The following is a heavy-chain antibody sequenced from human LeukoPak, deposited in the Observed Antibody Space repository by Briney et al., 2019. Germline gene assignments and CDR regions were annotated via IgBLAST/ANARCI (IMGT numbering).Heavy chain of an antibody. Sequence: PGGSLRLSCAASGFTFNNYWMYWIRQAPGKELEWVANIKQDGSETYYVDSVKGRFTISRDNAKSSLYLQMNRLRAEDTAVYYCAKDMGTVTDNFDHWGQGTLVTVSS. J-gene: IGHJ4*02. V-gene: IGHV3-7*01. CDR3: AKDMGTVTDNFDH. D-gene: IGHD2-21*02. CDR1: GFTFNNYW. CDR2: IKQDGSET.